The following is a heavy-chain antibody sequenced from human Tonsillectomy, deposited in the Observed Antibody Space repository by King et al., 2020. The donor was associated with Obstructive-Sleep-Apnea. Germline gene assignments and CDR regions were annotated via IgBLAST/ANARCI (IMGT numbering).Heavy chain of an antibody. V-gene: IGHV4-59*01. CDR1: GGSISSYY. Sequence: VQLQESGPGLVKPSETLSLTCTVSGGSISSYYWSWIRQPPGKGLEWIGYIYYSGSTNYNPSLRSQVTISIDTSKNQFSLKLSSVTAADTAVDYCAREVGSYGYYFDYWGQGTLVTVSS. CDR2: IYYSGST. D-gene: IGHD3-16*01. J-gene: IGHJ4*02. CDR3: AREVGSYGYYFDY.